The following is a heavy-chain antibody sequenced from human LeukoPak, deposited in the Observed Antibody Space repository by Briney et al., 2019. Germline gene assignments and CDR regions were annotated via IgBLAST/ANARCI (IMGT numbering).Heavy chain of an antibody. CDR2: THHSGNT. CDR1: GGSISSYF. V-gene: IGHV4-59*01. CDR3: ARASYYDILTGYPLFDY. D-gene: IGHD3-9*01. Sequence: SETLSLTCTVSGGSISSYFWNWIRQPPGKGLEWIGYTHHSGNTNYNPSLKSRVTISVDTSKNQFSLKLSSVTAADTAVYNCARASYYDILTGYPLFDYWGQGTLVTVSS. J-gene: IGHJ4*02.